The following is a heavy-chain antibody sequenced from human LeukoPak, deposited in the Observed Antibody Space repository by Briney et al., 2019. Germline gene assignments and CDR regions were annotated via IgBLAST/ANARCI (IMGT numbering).Heavy chain of an antibody. Sequence: SETLSLTCTVFGGSISSYYWSWIRQPAGKGLEWIGRIYTSGSTNYNPSLKSRVTMSVDTSKNQFSLKLSSVTAADTAVYYCARGRPSGYLLSPSYYFDYWGQGTLVTVSS. V-gene: IGHV4-4*07. CDR1: GGSISSYY. CDR2: IYTSGST. D-gene: IGHD3-22*01. CDR3: ARGRPSGYLLSPSYYFDY. J-gene: IGHJ4*02.